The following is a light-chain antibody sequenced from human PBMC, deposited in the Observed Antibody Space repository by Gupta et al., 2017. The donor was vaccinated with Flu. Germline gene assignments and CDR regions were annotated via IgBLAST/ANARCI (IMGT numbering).Light chain of an antibody. V-gene: IGLV2-14*01. CDR2: EVS. CDR1: SSDIGGYKY. Sequence: HSALTQPASVSGSPGQSITISCTGTSSDIGGYKYVSWYQQPPGKAPKVMIYEVSNRPSGVSNRFSGSKSGSTASLTISGLQAEDEADYYCSSYTSSSVYVFGTGTKVTVL. CDR3: SSYTSSSVYV. J-gene: IGLJ1*01.